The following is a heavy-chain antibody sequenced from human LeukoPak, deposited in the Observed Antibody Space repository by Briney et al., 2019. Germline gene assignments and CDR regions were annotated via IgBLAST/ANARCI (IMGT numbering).Heavy chain of an antibody. CDR3: AKGGRWLPPAFDY. V-gene: IGHV3-30-3*01. Sequence: GGSLRLSCAASGFTFSSYAMHWVRQAPGKGLEWVAVISYDGSNKYYADSVKGRFTISRDNSENTLYLQMNSLRAEDTAVYYCAKGGRWLPPAFDYWGQGTLVTVSS. J-gene: IGHJ4*02. CDR1: GFTFSSYA. CDR2: ISYDGSNK. D-gene: IGHD5-24*01.